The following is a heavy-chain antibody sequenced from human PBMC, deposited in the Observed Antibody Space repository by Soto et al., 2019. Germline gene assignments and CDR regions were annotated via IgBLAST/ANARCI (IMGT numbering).Heavy chain of an antibody. Sequence: SETLSLTCSVSSDSMNSGGYYWSWIRQHPGKGLEWIGYIYSNGDTYHNPSLKSRVTISIDTSKNQFSLNLTSVTAADTAVYYCARRGGSSSGYYYSAIDVWGQGTTVTVYS. CDR3: ARRGGSSSGYYYSAIDV. V-gene: IGHV4-31*03. J-gene: IGHJ6*02. CDR2: IYSNGDT. CDR1: SDSMNSGGYY. D-gene: IGHD6-6*01.